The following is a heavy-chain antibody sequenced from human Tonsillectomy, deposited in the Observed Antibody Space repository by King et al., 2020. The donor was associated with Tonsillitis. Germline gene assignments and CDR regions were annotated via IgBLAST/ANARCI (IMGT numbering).Heavy chain of an antibody. CDR3: ARGVSGDFWSGDAFDI. V-gene: IGHV1-18*01. Sequence: VQLVESGAEVKKPGASVKVSCKAFGYTFTRNGITWLRQAPVQGLEWMGWISPYNDNPNYAQTLQGRVTMTTATSTSTAYMELRSLRSDDTAVYYCARGVSGDFWSGDAFDIWGQGTMVTVSS. CDR1: GYTFTRNG. CDR2: ISPYNDNP. D-gene: IGHD3-3*01. J-gene: IGHJ3*02.